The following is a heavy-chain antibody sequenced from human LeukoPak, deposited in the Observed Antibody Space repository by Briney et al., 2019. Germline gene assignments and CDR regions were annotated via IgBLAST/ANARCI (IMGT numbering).Heavy chain of an antibody. Sequence: GGSLRLSCAASGLTFRSYAMSSARQAPGKGLEWVSAISGSGGSTYYADSVKGRFTISRDNSRDTLYLQLHSLRAEDTAVYYCAKGYYDYVWGSYYFDYWGQGTLVTVSS. CDR2: ISGSGGST. J-gene: IGHJ4*02. V-gene: IGHV3-23*01. D-gene: IGHD3-16*01. CDR1: GLTFRSYA. CDR3: AKGYYDYVWGSYYFDY.